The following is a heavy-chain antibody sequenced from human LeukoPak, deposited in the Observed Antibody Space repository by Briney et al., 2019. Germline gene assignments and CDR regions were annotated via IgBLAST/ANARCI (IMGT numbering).Heavy chain of an antibody. CDR2: IIPILGIA. V-gene: IGHV1-69*04. CDR1: GGTFSSYT. J-gene: IGHJ4*02. D-gene: IGHD2-2*03. Sequence: SVKVSSKASGGTFSSYTISWVRHAPGQGLEWMGRIIPILGIANYAQKFQGRVTITADKSTSTAYMELSSLRSEDTAVYYCARDNIDGWINYWGQGTLVTVSS. CDR3: ARDNIDGWINY.